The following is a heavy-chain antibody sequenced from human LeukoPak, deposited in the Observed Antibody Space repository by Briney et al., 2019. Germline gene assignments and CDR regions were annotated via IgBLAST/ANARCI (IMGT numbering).Heavy chain of an antibody. Sequence: GGSLRLSCEASGFTFSSYAMSWVRQAPGKALAWVSVISSSADSTYYADSVKGRFTISRDNSKNTLYLQMNNLRAEDTAVYYCAKPLEKYTYGGNFDYWGQGLLVTVSS. CDR1: GFTFSSYA. V-gene: IGHV3-23*01. D-gene: IGHD4-23*01. J-gene: IGHJ4*02. CDR3: AKPLEKYTYGGNFDY. CDR2: ISSSADST.